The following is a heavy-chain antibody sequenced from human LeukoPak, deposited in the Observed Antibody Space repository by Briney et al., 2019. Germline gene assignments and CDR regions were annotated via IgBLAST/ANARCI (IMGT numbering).Heavy chain of an antibody. CDR2: IYTRGST. V-gene: IGHV4-4*07. CDR3: ARGRYCSADICSGGDAFDI. J-gene: IGHJ3*02. D-gene: IGHD2-15*01. CDR1: GGSINNNY. Sequence: PSETLSLTCTVSGGSINNNYWSWIRQPAGKGLEWIGRIYTRGSTNYNPYLKSRVTMSVDTSKNQFSLKLSSVTAADTAVYYCARGRYCSADICSGGDAFDIWGQGTMVSVSS.